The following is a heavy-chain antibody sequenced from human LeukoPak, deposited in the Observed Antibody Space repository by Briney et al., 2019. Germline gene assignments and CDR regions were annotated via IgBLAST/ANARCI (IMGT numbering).Heavy chain of an antibody. V-gene: IGHV1-46*01. CDR1: GYTFTSYY. Sequence: GASVKVSCKASGYTFTSYYMHWVRQAPGQGLEWMGIINPSGGSTSYAQKFQGRVTITADKSTSTAYMELSSLRSEDTAVYYCARVPTVTPYYYYYGMDVWGQGTTVTVSS. CDR3: ARVPTVTPYYYYYGMDV. CDR2: INPSGGST. J-gene: IGHJ6*02. D-gene: IGHD4-17*01.